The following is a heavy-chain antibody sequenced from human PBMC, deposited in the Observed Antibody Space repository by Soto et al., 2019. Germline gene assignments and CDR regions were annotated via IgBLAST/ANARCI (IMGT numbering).Heavy chain of an antibody. CDR2: IYWDDDK. D-gene: IGHD3-22*01. V-gene: IGHV2-5*02. CDR3: AHRRSYYDSSDLDAFDI. CDR1: GFSLSTSGVG. Sequence: QITLKESGPTLVKPTQTLTLTCTFSGFSLSTSGVGVGWIRQPPGKALEWLALIYWDDDKRYSPSLKSRLTITKDTSKNQVVLTMNNMDPVDTATYYCAHRRSYYDSSDLDAFDIWGQGTMVTVSS. J-gene: IGHJ3*02.